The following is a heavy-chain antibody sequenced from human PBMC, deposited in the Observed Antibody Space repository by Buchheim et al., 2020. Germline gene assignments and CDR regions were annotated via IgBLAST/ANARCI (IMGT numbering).Heavy chain of an antibody. CDR1: GFTFNSYA. CDR3: AKEVRKYYGMDV. V-gene: IGHV3-23*01. Sequence: EVQLLESGGGLVQPGGSLRLSCAASGFTFNSYAMSWVRQAPGKGLEWVSAISASGGSTYYADSVMGRFTISRDNSKNMLYLKMKSLRADDSDVYYGAKEVRKYYGMDVWGQGTT. CDR2: ISASGGST. J-gene: IGHJ6*02. D-gene: IGHD3-22*01.